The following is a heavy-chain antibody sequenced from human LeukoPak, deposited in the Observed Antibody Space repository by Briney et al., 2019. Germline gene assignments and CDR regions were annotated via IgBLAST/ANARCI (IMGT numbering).Heavy chain of an antibody. CDR2: INPNSGGT. CDR1: GYTFTGYY. Sequence: ASVKVSCKASGYTFTGYYMHWVRQAPGQGLEWMGWINPNSGGTNYAQKFQGWVTMTRDTSISTAYMELSRLRSDDTAVYYCARAPAGTKWELLGYWGQGTLVTVSS. J-gene: IGHJ4*02. CDR3: ARAPAGTKWELLGY. V-gene: IGHV1-2*04. D-gene: IGHD1-26*01.